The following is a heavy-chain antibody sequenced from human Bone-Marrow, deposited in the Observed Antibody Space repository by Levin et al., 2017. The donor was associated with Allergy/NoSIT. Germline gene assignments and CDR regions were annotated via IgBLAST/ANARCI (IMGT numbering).Heavy chain of an antibody. V-gene: IGHV3-7*04. Sequence: GGSLRLSCAASGFTFSSYWMSWVRQAPGKGLEWVANIKQDGSEKYYVDSVKGRFTISRDNAKNSLYLQMNSLRAEDTAVYYCARAGYCGSTSCCMGGDYWGQGTLVTVSS. D-gene: IGHD2-2*01. CDR1: GFTFSSYW. CDR3: ARAGYCGSTSCCMGGDY. J-gene: IGHJ4*02. CDR2: IKQDGSEK.